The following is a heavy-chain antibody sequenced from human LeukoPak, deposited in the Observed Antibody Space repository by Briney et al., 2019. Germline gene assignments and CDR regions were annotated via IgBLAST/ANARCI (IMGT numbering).Heavy chain of an antibody. CDR1: GFTFSSYA. V-gene: IGHV3-30*04. CDR3: ARGIRITIFGVVIGTNWFDP. Sequence: GGSLRLSCAASGFTFSSYAMHWVRQAPGKGLEWVAVISYDGSNKYYADSVKGRFTISRDNSENTLYLQMDSLRAEDTAVYYCARGIRITIFGVVIGTNWFDPWGQGTLVTVSS. D-gene: IGHD3-3*01. J-gene: IGHJ5*02. CDR2: ISYDGSNK.